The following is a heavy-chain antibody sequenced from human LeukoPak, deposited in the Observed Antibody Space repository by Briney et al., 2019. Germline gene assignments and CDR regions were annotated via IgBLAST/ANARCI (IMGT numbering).Heavy chain of an antibody. V-gene: IGHV3-23*01. D-gene: IGHD2-2*01. CDR1: GFTFNNYA. CDR3: AKISGHYCSSTSCYVLGHVDY. J-gene: IGHJ4*02. CDR2: ISGSGDST. Sequence: GGSLRLSCAASGFTFNNYAMTWVRQAPGKGLEWVSAISGSGDSTYYADSVKGRFTISRDDSKNTLYLQMNSLRAEDTAIYYCAKISGHYCSSTSCYVLGHVDYWGRGTLVTVSS.